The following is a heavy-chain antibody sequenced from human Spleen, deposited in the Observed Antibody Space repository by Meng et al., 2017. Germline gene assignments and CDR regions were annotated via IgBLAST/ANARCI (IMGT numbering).Heavy chain of an antibody. Sequence: SETLSLTCTVSGGSISSYYWSWIRQPPGKGLEWIGYIYYSGSTNYNPSLKSRVTISVDTSKNQFSLKLSSVTAADTAEYYCARDYRSWAGNAFDIWGQGTMVTVSS. CDR3: ARDYRSWAGNAFDI. CDR1: GGSISSYY. J-gene: IGHJ3*02. CDR2: IYYSGST. V-gene: IGHV4-59*01. D-gene: IGHD6-13*01.